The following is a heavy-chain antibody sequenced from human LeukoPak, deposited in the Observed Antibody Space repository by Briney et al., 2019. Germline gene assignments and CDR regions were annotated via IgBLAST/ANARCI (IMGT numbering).Heavy chain of an antibody. CDR1: GGSISSSNW. CDR2: IYHSGST. J-gene: IGHJ4*02. D-gene: IGHD3-10*01. CDR3: ARGQYGSGSFYPPNYFDL. Sequence: SETLSLTCAVSGGSISSSNWWSWVRQPPGKGLVGIGEIYHSGSTNYNPSLKSRVTLAVDTSKNHFSLKLSSMTAADTPMYYCARGQYGSGSFYPPNYFDLWGQGTLVTVSS. V-gene: IGHV4-4*02.